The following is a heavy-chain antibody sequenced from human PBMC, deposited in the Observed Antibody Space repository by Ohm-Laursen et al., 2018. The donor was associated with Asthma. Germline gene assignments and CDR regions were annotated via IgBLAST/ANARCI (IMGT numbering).Heavy chain of an antibody. J-gene: IGHJ5*02. CDR2: ISAGGDTT. V-gene: IGHV3-23*01. CDR1: GFSYSSYA. Sequence: SLRLSCAASGFSYSSYAMTWVRQAPGQGLEWLSCISAGGDTTYYADSVKGRFTISRDNARNSLYLQMNSLRAEDTAVYYCARAGVTFWRNVNWFDPWGQGTLVTVSS. D-gene: IGHD3-3*01. CDR3: ARAGVTFWRNVNWFDP.